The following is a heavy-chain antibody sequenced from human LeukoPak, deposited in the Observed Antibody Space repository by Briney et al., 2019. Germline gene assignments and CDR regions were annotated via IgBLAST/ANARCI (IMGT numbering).Heavy chain of an antibody. D-gene: IGHD3-22*01. V-gene: IGHV3-23*01. J-gene: IGHJ4*02. CDR3: ARVRYYYDSSGNELQY. CDR1: GFIFGNYW. CDR2: IRRSGFGDRT. Sequence: GGSLRLSCAASGFIFGNYWMTWVRQAPGKGLEWVSAIRRSGFGDRTYYADSVKGRFTISRDNAKNTLYLQMNSLRAEDTAVYYCARVRYYYDSSGNELQYWGQGTLVTVSS.